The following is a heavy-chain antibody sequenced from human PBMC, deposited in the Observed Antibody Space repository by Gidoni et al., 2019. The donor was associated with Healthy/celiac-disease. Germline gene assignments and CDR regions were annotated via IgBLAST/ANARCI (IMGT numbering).Heavy chain of an antibody. J-gene: IGHJ4*02. Sequence: EVQLLESGGGLVQHGGSLRLSCAASGFTLSSYAMSWVRQAPGNGLEWVSAISGSGGSTYYADSVKGRFTISRDNSKNTLYLQRNSLRAEDTAVYYCAKDIGSSGYLVYWGQGTLVTVSS. CDR1: GFTLSSYA. CDR2: ISGSGGST. CDR3: AKDIGSSGYLVY. D-gene: IGHD3-22*01. V-gene: IGHV3-23*01.